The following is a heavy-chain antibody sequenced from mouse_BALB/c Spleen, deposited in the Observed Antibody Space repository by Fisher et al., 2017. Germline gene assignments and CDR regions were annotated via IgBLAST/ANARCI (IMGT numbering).Heavy chain of an antibody. V-gene: IGHV1-9*01. D-gene: IGHD2-1*01. J-gene: IGHJ2*01. CDR3: ARSYYGNYVDY. Sequence: KFKGKATFTADTSSNTAYMQLSSLTSEDSAVYYCARSYYGNYVDYWGQGTTLTVSS.